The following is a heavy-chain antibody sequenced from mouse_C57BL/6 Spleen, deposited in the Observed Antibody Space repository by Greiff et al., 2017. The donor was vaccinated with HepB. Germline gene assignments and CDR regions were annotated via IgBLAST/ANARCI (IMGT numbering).Heavy chain of an antibody. J-gene: IGHJ4*01. CDR1: GFTFSDYG. CDR2: ISSGSSTI. Sequence: EVKLVDSGGGLVKPGGSLKLSCAASGFTFSDYGMHWVRQAPEKGLEWVAYISSGSSTIYYADTVKGRFTISRDNAKNTLFLQMTSLRSEDTAMYYCARRDLLRAMDYWGQGTSVTVSS. V-gene: IGHV5-17*01. CDR3: ARRDLLRAMDY. D-gene: IGHD2-10*01.